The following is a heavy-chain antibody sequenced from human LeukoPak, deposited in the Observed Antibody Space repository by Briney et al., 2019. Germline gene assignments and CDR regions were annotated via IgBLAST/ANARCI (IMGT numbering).Heavy chain of an antibody. CDR3: ARGGYRDGDVE. V-gene: IGHV4-61*02. J-gene: IGHJ4*02. CDR1: GGSISSGSYY. CDR2: VYTSGST. Sequence: SETLSLTCAVSGGSISSGSYYWSWIRQPAGKGLEWIGRVYTSGSTNYNPSLKSRVTISIDTSKNQFSLNLSSVTAADTAFYYCARGGYRDGDVEWGQGTLVTVSS. D-gene: IGHD5-18*01.